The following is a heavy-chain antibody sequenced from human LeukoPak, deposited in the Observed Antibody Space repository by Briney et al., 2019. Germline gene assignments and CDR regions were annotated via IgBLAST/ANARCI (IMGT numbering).Heavy chain of an antibody. V-gene: IGHV4-59*01. CDR3: ARDRVPQV. D-gene: IGHD3-10*01. CDR1: GGSINGYY. Sequence: PSETLSLTCTVSGGSINGYYWNWIRQPPGKGLEWIGYIYYSGSTNYNPSLKSRVTISVDTSKNQFSLKLSSVTAADTAVYYCARDRVPQVWGQGTLVTVSS. CDR2: IYYSGST. J-gene: IGHJ4*02.